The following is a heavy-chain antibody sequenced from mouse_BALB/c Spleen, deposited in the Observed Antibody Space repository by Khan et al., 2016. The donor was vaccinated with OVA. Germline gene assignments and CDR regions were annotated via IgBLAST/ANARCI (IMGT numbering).Heavy chain of an antibody. D-gene: IGHD2-10*01. Sequence: QIQLVQSGPELRKPGETVKISCQTSGYTFTNFRVNWVKQTPGMGLKWMGCINTLTGEPTYADDFKGRFAFSLETSASTAFLQINNLKNEDTATYFCSRPPYFSYVMVYWGQGTSVTVSS. CDR3: SRPPYFSYVMVY. CDR1: GYTFTNFR. V-gene: IGHV9-3-1*01. J-gene: IGHJ4*01. CDR2: INTLTGEP.